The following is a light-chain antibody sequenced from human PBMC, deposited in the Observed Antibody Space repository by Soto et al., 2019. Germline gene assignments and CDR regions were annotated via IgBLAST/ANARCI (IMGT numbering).Light chain of an antibody. J-gene: IGKJ2*01. Sequence: DIQMTQSPSTLFASVGDIVTITCRASQSITPWLAWYQQKPGKAPELLIYRASSLVTGVPSRFSGSGSGTEFTLTISSLQPVDFATYYCQHYHGLPYTFGQGTKLEIK. V-gene: IGKV1-5*03. CDR1: QSITPW. CDR2: RAS. CDR3: QHYHGLPYT.